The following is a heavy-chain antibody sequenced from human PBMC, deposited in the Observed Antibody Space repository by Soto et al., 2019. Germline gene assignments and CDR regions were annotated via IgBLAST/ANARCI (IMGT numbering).Heavy chain of an antibody. D-gene: IGHD3-9*01. J-gene: IGHJ6*03. CDR1: GGSIGGYY. Sequence: SETLSLTCSVSGGSIGGYYGSWIRQPPGKGLEWIGYIYYSGSTNYNPSLKSRVTISVDTSKNQFSLKLSSVTAADTAVYYCARGDPGAFEYYYYYMDVWGKGTTVTVSS. V-gene: IGHV4-59*01. CDR2: IYYSGST. CDR3: ARGDPGAFEYYYYYMDV.